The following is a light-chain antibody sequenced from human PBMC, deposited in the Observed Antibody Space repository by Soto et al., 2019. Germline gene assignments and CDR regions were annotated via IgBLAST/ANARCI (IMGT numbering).Light chain of an antibody. Sequence: QSVLTQPPSVSRAPGQRVTISCTGTYSNVGSSHDVHWYQHIPGAAPKLTIFGHVNRPSGVPDRFSGSTSGTSASLAITGLQAEDEADYYCQSFDVSLNAYVFGTGTKVTVL. CDR3: QSFDVSLNAYV. J-gene: IGLJ1*01. V-gene: IGLV1-40*01. CDR1: YSNVGSSHD. CDR2: GHV.